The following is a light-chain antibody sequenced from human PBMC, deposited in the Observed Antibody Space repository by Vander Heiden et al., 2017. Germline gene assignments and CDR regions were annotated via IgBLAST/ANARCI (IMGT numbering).Light chain of an antibody. J-gene: IGKJ1*01. Sequence: EHLLTQSPGPLSLSPGERATLSCRASQIVSNTYLAWYQQKPGQAPRLLLYGASSRATGIPDRFSGSGYGTDFTLTISRLEPEDFAVYYCQQYGSSPRTFGQGTKVEIK. CDR3: QQYGSSPRT. CDR2: GAS. CDR1: QIVSNTY. V-gene: IGKV3-20*01.